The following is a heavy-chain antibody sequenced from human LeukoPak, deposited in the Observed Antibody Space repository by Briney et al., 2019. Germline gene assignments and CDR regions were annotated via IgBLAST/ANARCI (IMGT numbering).Heavy chain of an antibody. CDR2: ISDSGDAT. Sequence: GGSLRLSCAASGFTFSSYAMSWVRQAPGKGLEWVAAISDSGDATYYADSVKGRFSISRDNSKNTLYLQMKSLRAEDTAVYYCAKELYGWYYDYWGQGTLVTVSS. CDR3: AKELYGWYYDY. D-gene: IGHD6-19*01. V-gene: IGHV3-23*01. CDR1: GFTFSSYA. J-gene: IGHJ4*02.